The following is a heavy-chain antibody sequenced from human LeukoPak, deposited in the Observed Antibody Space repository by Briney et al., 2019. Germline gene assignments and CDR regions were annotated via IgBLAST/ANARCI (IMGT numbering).Heavy chain of an antibody. CDR3: ARRPTTVTIFDY. CDR2: IYYSGST. V-gene: IGHV4-59*01. CDR1: GGSISSYY. J-gene: IGHJ4*02. Sequence: SETLSLTCTVSGGSISSYYWSWIRQPPGKGLEWIGYIYYSGSTNYNPSLKSRVTISVDTSKNRFSLKLSSVTAADTAVYYCARRPTTVTIFDYWGRGTLVTVSS. D-gene: IGHD4-17*01.